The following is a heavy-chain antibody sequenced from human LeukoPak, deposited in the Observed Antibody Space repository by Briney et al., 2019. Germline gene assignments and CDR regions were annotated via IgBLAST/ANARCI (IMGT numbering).Heavy chain of an antibody. Sequence: SETLSLTCAVYGDSISSYYWSWIRQPPGKGLEWIGNIFYSGSPNYNPSLKSRVTTSFDTSKNQFSLKLSFVTAADTAVYYCARVGHIVAAGTYDYWGQGTLVTVSS. CDR3: ARVGHIVAAGTYDY. J-gene: IGHJ4*01. V-gene: IGHV4-59*12. CDR2: IFYSGSP. CDR1: GDSISSYY. D-gene: IGHD6-13*01.